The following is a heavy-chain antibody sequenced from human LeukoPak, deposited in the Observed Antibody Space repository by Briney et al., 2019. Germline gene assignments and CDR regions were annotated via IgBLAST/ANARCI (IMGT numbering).Heavy chain of an antibody. J-gene: IGHJ4*02. Sequence: GGSLRLSCAASGFTFSSYAMHWVRQAPGKGLEWVAVIWYDGTIKYYADSVKGRFIIPRDNSKSTLYLQMNSLRAEDTAVYFCVSNPRDNYAYFWGQGTLVTVSS. CDR1: GFTFSSYA. CDR2: IWYDGTIK. CDR3: VSNPRDNYAYF. D-gene: IGHD3-16*01. V-gene: IGHV3-33*08.